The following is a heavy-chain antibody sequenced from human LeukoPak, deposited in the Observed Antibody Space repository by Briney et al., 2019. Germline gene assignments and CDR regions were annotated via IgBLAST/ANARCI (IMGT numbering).Heavy chain of an antibody. CDR2: ISYDGSNK. V-gene: IGHV3-30*18. CDR3: AKDAYSSGKGWFDP. Sequence: GRSLRLSCAASGFTFSSYGMHWVRQAPGKGLEWVAVISYDGSNKYYADSVKGRFTISRDNSKNTLYLQMNSLRAEDTAVYYCAKDAYSSGKGWFDPWGQGTLVTVSS. J-gene: IGHJ5*02. D-gene: IGHD6-19*01. CDR1: GFTFSSYG.